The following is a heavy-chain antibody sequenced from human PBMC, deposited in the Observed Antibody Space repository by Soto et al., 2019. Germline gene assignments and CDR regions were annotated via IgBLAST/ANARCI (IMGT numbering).Heavy chain of an antibody. CDR1: GFSVSTNY. V-gene: IGHV3-53*01. J-gene: IGHJ4*02. CDR2: IYSGGQT. CDR3: AKVTLEQLVPSYLDY. D-gene: IGHD6-13*01. Sequence: PGGPLRLSCVVSGFSVSTNYMAWVRQARGKGPEWASVIYSGGQTYYPESVQGRFTISRDTSKNTVYLEMKSLRVEDTAVYYCAKVTLEQLVPSYLDYWGQGTLVTVSS.